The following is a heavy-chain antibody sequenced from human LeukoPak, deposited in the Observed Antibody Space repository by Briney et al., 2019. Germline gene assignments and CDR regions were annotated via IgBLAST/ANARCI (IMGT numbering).Heavy chain of an antibody. CDR2: ISAYNGNT. J-gene: IGHJ6*02. D-gene: IGHD2-21*02. Sequence: GASVKVSCKASGYTFTSYGISWVRQAPGQGLEWMGWISAYNGNTNYAQKLQGRVTMTTDTSTSTAYMELRSLRSDDTAVYYCARGGYCGGDCYSVRYYYYGMDVWGQGTTVTVSS. CDR1: GYTFTSYG. V-gene: IGHV1-18*01. CDR3: ARGGYCGGDCYSVRYYYYGMDV.